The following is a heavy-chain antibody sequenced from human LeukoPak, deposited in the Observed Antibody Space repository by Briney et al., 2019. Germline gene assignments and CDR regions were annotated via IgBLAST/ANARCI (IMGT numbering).Heavy chain of an antibody. CDR1: GGSVSSGGYY. Sequence: PSQTLSLTCTVSGGSVSSGGYYWSWVRQHPGKGLEWIGYIYYSGSTYYNPSLKSRVTIPLDTSKNHFSLTLSSVTAADTAVYYCASALYYFYMDVWGKGTTVTVSS. J-gene: IGHJ6*03. CDR2: IYYSGST. V-gene: IGHV4-31*03. CDR3: ASALYYFYMDV.